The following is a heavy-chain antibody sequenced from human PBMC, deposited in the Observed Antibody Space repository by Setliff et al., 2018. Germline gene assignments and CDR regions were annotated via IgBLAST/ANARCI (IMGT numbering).Heavy chain of an antibody. CDR1: GDTFNTYT. D-gene: IGHD3-10*01. CDR2: IHAGSSNT. CDR3: ARVDYYGSGNYYDH. J-gene: IGHJ4*02. Sequence: ASVKVSCKASGDTFNTYTLSWVRQAPGQTLEWMGWIHAGSSNTLYSQRFQDRITITRDTSASTAYMELSSLRSDDTAVYYCARVDYYGSGNYYDHWGQGTLVTVS. V-gene: IGHV1-3*01.